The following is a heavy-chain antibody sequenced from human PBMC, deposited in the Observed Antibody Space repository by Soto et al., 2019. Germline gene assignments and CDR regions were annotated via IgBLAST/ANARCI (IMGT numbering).Heavy chain of an antibody. V-gene: IGHV3-33*01. CDR2: IWYDGGNT. Sequence: QVQLVESGGGVVQPGRSLRLSCAASGFIFGDFAMHWVRQPPGRGLEWVAVIWYDGGNTYYEDSVKDRFSISRDNSKNTVYLQMNSLRAEDTAVYYCARGNYHNAGTLDYWGHGTLVTVSS. CDR1: GFIFGDFA. CDR3: ARGNYHNAGTLDY. D-gene: IGHD1-1*01. J-gene: IGHJ4*01.